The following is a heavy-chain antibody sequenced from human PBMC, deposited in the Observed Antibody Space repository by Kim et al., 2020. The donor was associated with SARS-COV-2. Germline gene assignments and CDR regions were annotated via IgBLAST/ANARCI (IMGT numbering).Heavy chain of an antibody. CDR3: ARGTTTYYYGSGSHNWFDP. V-gene: IGHV1-69*13. J-gene: IGHJ5*02. D-gene: IGHD3-10*01. Sequence: SVKVSCKASGGTFSSYAISWVRQAPGQGLEWMGGIIPIFGTANYAQKFQGRVTITADESTSTAYMELSSLRSEDTAVYYCARGTTTYYYGSGSHNWFDPWGQGTLVTVSS. CDR2: IIPIFGTA. CDR1: GGTFSSYA.